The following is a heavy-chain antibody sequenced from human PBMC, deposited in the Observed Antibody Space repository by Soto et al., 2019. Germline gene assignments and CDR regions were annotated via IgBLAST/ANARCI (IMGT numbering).Heavy chain of an antibody. D-gene: IGHD3-10*01. V-gene: IGHV3-23*01. CDR2: FSGSET. CDR1: GFTLTTHG. CDR3: AKTYGAGNHYNAY. J-gene: IGHJ4*02. Sequence: EVQLLESGGGLVQPGGSLRLSCAASGFTLTTHGMCWVRQAPGKGLEWVSTFSGSETHYTDSVKGRFTISRDISKNTLYLQMDSLRVEDTAVYYCAKTYGAGNHYNAYWGQGNLVTVSA.